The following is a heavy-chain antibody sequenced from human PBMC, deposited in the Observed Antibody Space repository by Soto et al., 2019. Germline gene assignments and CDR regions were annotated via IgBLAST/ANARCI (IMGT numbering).Heavy chain of an antibody. V-gene: IGHV4-31*03. CDR2: VYYSGSS. CDR1: GDSISGGASF. Sequence: SETLSLTCTVSGDSISGGASFWSWIRQPPGKGLEWIANVYYSGSSYYNPSLKSRLTISVDTTKNQFSLQLKSMTAADTAVYYCAKLSCTSSTCYFPGWFDPWGQGTLVPFSS. D-gene: IGHD2-2*01. CDR3: AKLSCTSSTCYFPGWFDP. J-gene: IGHJ5*02.